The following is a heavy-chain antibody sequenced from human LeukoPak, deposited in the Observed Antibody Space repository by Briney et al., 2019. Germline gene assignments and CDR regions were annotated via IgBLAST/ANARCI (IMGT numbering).Heavy chain of an antibody. CDR1: GFTFSTYS. Sequence: GGSLRLSCAASGFTFSTYSFNWVRQAPGKGLEWVSAISGSGGSTYYADSVKGRFTISRDSSKNTLYLQMNSLRAEDTAVYYCAKSNADYYDSSGYLFDYWGQGTLVTVSS. V-gene: IGHV3-23*01. J-gene: IGHJ4*02. CDR3: AKSNADYYDSSGYLFDY. CDR2: ISGSGGST. D-gene: IGHD3-22*01.